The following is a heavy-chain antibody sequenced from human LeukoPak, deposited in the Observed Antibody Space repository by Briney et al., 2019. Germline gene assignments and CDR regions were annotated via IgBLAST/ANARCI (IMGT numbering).Heavy chain of an antibody. Sequence: GGSLRLSCATSGFTFSSYWMSWVRQAPGKGLEWVGRIKSKTDGGTTDYAAPVKGRFTISRDDSKNTLYLQMNSLKTEDTAVYYCTTADDSSGYYHDAFDIWGQGTMVTVSS. J-gene: IGHJ3*02. D-gene: IGHD3-22*01. CDR3: TTADDSSGYYHDAFDI. V-gene: IGHV3-15*01. CDR1: GFTFSSYW. CDR2: IKSKTDGGTT.